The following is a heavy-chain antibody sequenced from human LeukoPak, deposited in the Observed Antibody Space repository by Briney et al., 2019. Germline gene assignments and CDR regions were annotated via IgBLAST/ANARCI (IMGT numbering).Heavy chain of an antibody. CDR3: ARAPKYSGSYGCGY. Sequence: GSLRLSCAASGFTFSSYSMNWVRQAPGKGLEWVSSISSSSSYIYYADSVKGRFTISRDNAKNSLYLQMNSLRAEDTAVYYCARAPKYSGSYGCGYWGQGTLVTVSS. CDR1: GFTFSSYS. J-gene: IGHJ4*02. D-gene: IGHD1-26*01. CDR2: ISSSSSYI. V-gene: IGHV3-21*01.